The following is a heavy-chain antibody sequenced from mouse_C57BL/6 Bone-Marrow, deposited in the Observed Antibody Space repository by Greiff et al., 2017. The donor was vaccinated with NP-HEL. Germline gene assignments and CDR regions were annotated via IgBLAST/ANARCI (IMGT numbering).Heavy chain of an antibody. CDR3: ARGLNYYAMDY. Sequence: EVQRVESGGDLVKPGGSLKLSCAASGFTFSSYGMSWVRQTPDKRLEWVATISSGGSYTYYPDSVKGRFTISRDNAKNTLYLQMSSLKSEDTAMYYCARGLNYYAMDYWGQGTSVTVSS. V-gene: IGHV5-6*01. J-gene: IGHJ4*01. CDR2: ISSGGSYT. CDR1: GFTFSSYG.